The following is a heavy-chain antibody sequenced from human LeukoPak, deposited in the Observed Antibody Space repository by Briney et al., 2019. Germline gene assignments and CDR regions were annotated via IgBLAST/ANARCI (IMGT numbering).Heavy chain of an antibody. Sequence: SETLSLTCTVSGGSISSTGYYWGWIRQPPGKGLEWIGSIYYSGSTYYNPSLKSRVTISVDTSKNQFSLKLSSVTAADTAVYYSARVAVTTKKDYFDYWGQGILVTVSS. V-gene: IGHV4-39*07. D-gene: IGHD4-17*01. CDR1: GGSISSTGYY. J-gene: IGHJ4*02. CDR2: IYYSGST. CDR3: ARVAVTTKKDYFDY.